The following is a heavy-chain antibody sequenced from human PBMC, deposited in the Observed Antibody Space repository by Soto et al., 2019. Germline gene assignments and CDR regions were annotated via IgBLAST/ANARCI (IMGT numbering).Heavy chain of an antibody. J-gene: IGHJ4*02. CDR2: INPSDGST. Sequence: QVQLVQSGAEVKKPGASVKVSCTPSGDTFTTYFLRWVRQAPGQGLEWMGIINPSDGSTTYAKSFQGRVTMSRDTSTSTGSMDLSSLRSEDTGVYYCARVPTGRRDYDYWGQGTLVTVSS. V-gene: IGHV1-46*03. CDR1: GDTFTTYF. CDR3: ARVPTGRRDYDY.